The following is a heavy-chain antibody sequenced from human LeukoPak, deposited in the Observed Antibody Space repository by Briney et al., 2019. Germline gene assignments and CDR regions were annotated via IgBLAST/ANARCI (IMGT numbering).Heavy chain of an antibody. CDR1: GGSINSYY. Sequence: SETLSLTCTVSGGSINSYYWSWIRQPAGKGLEWIGRIYTSGSTNYNPSLKSRVTISVDKSKNQFSLKLSSVTAADTAVYYYAREHPGIAAAGGFDYWGQGTLVTVSS. J-gene: IGHJ4*02. CDR2: IYTSGST. D-gene: IGHD6-13*01. V-gene: IGHV4-4*07. CDR3: AREHPGIAAAGGFDY.